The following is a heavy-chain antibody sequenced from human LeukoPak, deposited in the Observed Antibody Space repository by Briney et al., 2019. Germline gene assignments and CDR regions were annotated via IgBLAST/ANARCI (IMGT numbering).Heavy chain of an antibody. CDR1: GYTFTSYG. Sequence: ASVKVSCKASGYTFTSYGISWVRQAPGQGLEWMGWISAYNGNTNYAQKLQGRVTMTTDTSTSTAYMELGSLRSDDTAVYYCARESRYCSSTSCYSYYYYYGMDVWGQGTTVTVSS. V-gene: IGHV1-18*01. D-gene: IGHD2-2*01. CDR3: ARESRYCSSTSCYSYYYYYGMDV. J-gene: IGHJ6*02. CDR2: ISAYNGNT.